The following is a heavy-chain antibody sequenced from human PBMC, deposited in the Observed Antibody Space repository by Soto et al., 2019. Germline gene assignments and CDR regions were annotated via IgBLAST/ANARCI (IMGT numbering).Heavy chain of an antibody. J-gene: IGHJ6*02. Sequence: SETLSLTCTVSGDSISSDNKYWIWIRQAPGKGLEWIGYIFSSGTTYYNPSLKSRLTMSLDTSQNQFSLRLASVTDADSAVYYCARVPSPFDYYYAMDVWGQGTTVTVSS. CDR3: ARVPSPFDYYYAMDV. CDR2: IFSSGTT. D-gene: IGHD3-16*01. CDR1: GDSISSDNKY. V-gene: IGHV4-30-4*01.